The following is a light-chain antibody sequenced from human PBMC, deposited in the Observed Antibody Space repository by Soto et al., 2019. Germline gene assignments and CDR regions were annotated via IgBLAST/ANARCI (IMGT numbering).Light chain of an antibody. Sequence: EIVMTQSPATLSVSPGERATLSCRASQSVISNLAWYQQKPGQAPRLLIHGASTRATGIPARFSGSGSGTDFTLTISRLEPEDFAVYYCHQYGRSPITFGHGTKVDIK. CDR2: GAS. CDR1: QSVISN. CDR3: HQYGRSPIT. V-gene: IGKV3-15*01. J-gene: IGKJ1*01.